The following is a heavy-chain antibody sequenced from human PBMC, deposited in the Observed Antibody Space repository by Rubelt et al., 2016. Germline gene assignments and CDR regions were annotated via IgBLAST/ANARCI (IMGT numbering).Heavy chain of an antibody. CDR2: ISSSSAYI. V-gene: IGHV3-21*04. CDR3: ARRVTGVIAANDY. J-gene: IGHJ4*02. CDR1: GFTFSNYA. Sequence: EVQLVESGGGLVQPGGSLRLSCAASGFTFSNYAMHWVRQAPGKGLEWVSSISSSSAYIYYADSVKGRFTISRDNSKNKLYLQMNSLRAEDTAVYYCARRVTGVIAANDYWGQGSLVTVSS. D-gene: IGHD6-13*01.